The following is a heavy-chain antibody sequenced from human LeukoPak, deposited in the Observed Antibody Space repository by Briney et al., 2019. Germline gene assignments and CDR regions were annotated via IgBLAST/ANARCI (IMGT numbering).Heavy chain of an antibody. Sequence: SAPTLAKPTQTLTLTCTFSGFSLTTSGVGVGWSRQPSGKALESLALIYWDDDKSYSASLKCRLTITKESSKNQVVLTMTNMDVVDTATYYCAHRGTVTTRYVYFDYWGQGTLVTVSS. CDR1: GFSLTTSGVG. CDR3: AHRGTVTTRYVYFDY. J-gene: IGHJ4*02. CDR2: IYWDDDK. D-gene: IGHD4-17*01. V-gene: IGHV2-5*02.